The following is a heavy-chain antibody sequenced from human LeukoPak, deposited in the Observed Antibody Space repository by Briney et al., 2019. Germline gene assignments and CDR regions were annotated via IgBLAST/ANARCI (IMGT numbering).Heavy chain of an antibody. J-gene: IGHJ3*02. CDR1: GFTFSSYW. D-gene: IGHD2/OR15-2a*01. Sequence: GGPLRLSCAASGFTFSSYWMHWVRKAPGKGLVWVSRINSDGSSTSYADSVKGRFTISRDNAKNTLYLQMNSLRAEDTAVYYCARDRPLLAFDIWGEGTMVTVSS. V-gene: IGHV3-74*01. CDR2: INSDGSST. CDR3: ARDRPLLAFDI.